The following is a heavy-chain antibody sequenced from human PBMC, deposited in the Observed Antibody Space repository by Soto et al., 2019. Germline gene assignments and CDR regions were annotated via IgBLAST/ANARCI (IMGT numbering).Heavy chain of an antibody. CDR2: INPNGGST. J-gene: IGHJ4*02. Sequence: QVQPVQSGAEVKRPGASVKLSCKASGYTFTSSYIHWVRQAPGQGLEWMAIINPNGGSTNYAQKFQGRVTMTRDTSTTTVYMELSSLPSEDTAVYYCARSLMEGDYWGQGTLVTVSS. V-gene: IGHV1-46*03. CDR1: GYTFTSSY. CDR3: ARSLMEGDY. D-gene: IGHD1-1*01.